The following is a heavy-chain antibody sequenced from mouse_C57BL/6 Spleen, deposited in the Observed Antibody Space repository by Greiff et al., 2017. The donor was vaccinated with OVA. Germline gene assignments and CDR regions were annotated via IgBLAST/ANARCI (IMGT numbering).Heavy chain of an antibody. V-gene: IGHV2-5*01. CDR2: IWRGGST. CDR1: GFSLTSYG. Sequence: VMLVESGPGLVQPSQSLSITCTVSGFSLTSYGVHWVRQSPGKGLEWLGVIWRGGSTDYNAAFMSRLSITKDNSKSQVFFKMNSLQADDTAIYYCAKNNRGSSPYYFDYWGQGTTLTVSS. CDR3: AKNNRGSSPYYFDY. D-gene: IGHD1-1*01. J-gene: IGHJ2*01.